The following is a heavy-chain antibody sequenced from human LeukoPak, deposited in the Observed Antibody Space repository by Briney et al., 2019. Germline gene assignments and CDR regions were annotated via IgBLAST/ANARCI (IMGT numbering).Heavy chain of an antibody. CDR3: ARDGVGVVVPAQNDY. CDR1: GFTLSSYA. D-gene: IGHD2-2*01. CDR2: ISSSSSYI. V-gene: IGHV3-21*01. Sequence: PGGSLRLSCAASGFTLSSYAMSWVRQAPGKGLEWVSSISSSSSYIYYADSVKGRFTISRDNAKNSLYLQMNSLRAEDTAVYYCARDGVGVVVPAQNDYWGQGTLVTVSS. J-gene: IGHJ4*02.